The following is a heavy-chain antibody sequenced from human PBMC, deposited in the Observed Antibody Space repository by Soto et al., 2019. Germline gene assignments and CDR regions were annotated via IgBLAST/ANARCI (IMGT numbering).Heavy chain of an antibody. CDR2: IYYSGST. Sequence: PSETLSLTCTVSGGSISSYYWSWIRQPPGKGLEWIGYIYYSGSTNYNPSLKSRATISVDTSKNQFSLKLSSVTAADTAVYYCARHGPDYGDYYYYGMDVWGQGTTVTVSS. D-gene: IGHD4-17*01. CDR3: ARHGPDYGDYYYYGMDV. J-gene: IGHJ6*02. V-gene: IGHV4-59*08. CDR1: GGSISSYY.